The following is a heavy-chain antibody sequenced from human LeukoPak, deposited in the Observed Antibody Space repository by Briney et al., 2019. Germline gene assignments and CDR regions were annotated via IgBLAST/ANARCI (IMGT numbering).Heavy chain of an antibody. V-gene: IGHV3-23*01. CDR1: GFTFSSYP. J-gene: IGHJ4*02. CDR3: EGGGGDLDY. Sequence: PGGSLRLSCAASGFTFSSYPMHWVRQAPGKGLEWVSAISGTGGNTYYADSVKGRFTISRDNSKNTLYLQMNSLRAEDTAVYYCEGGGGDLDYWGQGTLVTVPS. D-gene: IGHD3-16*01. CDR2: ISGTGGNT.